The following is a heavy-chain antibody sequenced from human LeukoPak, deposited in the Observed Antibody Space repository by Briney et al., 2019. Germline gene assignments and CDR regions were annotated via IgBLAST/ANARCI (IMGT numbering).Heavy chain of an antibody. J-gene: IGHJ4*02. CDR3: AREGSAGATGDYSDY. D-gene: IGHD1-26*01. Sequence: GGSLRLSCAASGFTFNDYYMTWVRQAPGKGLEWVSHISGSGITIYYADSVKGRFTISRDNAKRSLYLHMNSLRVEDTAFYFCAREGSAGATGDYSDYWGQGTLVTVSS. V-gene: IGHV3-11*01. CDR2: ISGSGITI. CDR1: GFTFNDYY.